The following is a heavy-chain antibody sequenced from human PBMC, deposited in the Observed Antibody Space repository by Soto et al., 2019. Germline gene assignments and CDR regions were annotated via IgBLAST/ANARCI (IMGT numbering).Heavy chain of an antibody. CDR2: VRDNGGST. J-gene: IGHJ4*02. D-gene: IGHD3-10*01. Sequence: GGSLRLSCAASGFTFSSHAMSWVRQAPGKGLEWVSTVRDNGGSTYYADSVKGRFTISRDDSKNTLDLQMNGLRADDTAIYYCVNSLLWFEDLLSDHWGQGTLVTVSS. V-gene: IGHV3-23*01. CDR3: VNSLLWFEDLLSDH. CDR1: GFTFSSHA.